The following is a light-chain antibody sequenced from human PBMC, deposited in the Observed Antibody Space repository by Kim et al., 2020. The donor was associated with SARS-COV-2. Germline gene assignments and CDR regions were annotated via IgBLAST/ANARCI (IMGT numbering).Light chain of an antibody. CDR2: GAS. CDR3: QQYGSSPYT. V-gene: IGKV3-20*01. Sequence: PGERATLTGKARQSGSGNDLAWYQQQPGQAPRLLISGASSRASGIADRFSGSGSGTDFTLTISGLETEDFAVYYCQQYGSSPYTFGQGTKLEI. CDR1: QSGSGND. J-gene: IGKJ2*01.